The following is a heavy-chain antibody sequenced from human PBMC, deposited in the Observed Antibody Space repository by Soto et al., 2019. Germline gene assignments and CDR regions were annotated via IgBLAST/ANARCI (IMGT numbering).Heavy chain of an antibody. CDR2: ISGSGGST. V-gene: IGHV3-23*01. CDR3: AKDQGSSWYEIDY. J-gene: IGHJ4*02. CDR1: GFTFSNYA. D-gene: IGHD6-13*01. Sequence: EVQLLESGGGLVQPGGSLRLSCAASGFTFSNYAVTWVHQAPGKGLEWVSTISGSGGSTYYADSVKGRFTISRDNSKNTLYLQRNSMRAEDTAVYYCAKDQGSSWYEIDYWGQGTLVTVSS.